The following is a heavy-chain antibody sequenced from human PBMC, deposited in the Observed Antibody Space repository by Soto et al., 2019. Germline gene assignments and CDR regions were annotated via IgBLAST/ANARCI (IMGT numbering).Heavy chain of an antibody. V-gene: IGHV4-30-4*01. CDR3: ARDSGRVDCSGGSYGLDY. CDR1: GGSISSGGYY. Sequence: SETLSLTCTVSGGSISSGGYYWSWIRQPPGKGLEWIGNIYYSGSTYYNPSLKTRVTISVDTSKNQFSLKLRSVTAADTAVYYCARDSGRVDCSGGSYGLDYWGQGTLVTVSS. D-gene: IGHD2-15*01. J-gene: IGHJ4*02. CDR2: IYYSGST.